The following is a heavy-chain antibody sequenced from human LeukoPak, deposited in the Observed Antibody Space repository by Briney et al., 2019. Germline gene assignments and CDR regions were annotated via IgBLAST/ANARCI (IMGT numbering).Heavy chain of an antibody. Sequence: GGSLRLSCAASGFIFSTYSMIWVRQAPGKGLEWVAYISISGSSIYYADAVKGRFTISRDNAKNSLYLQMNSLRAEDTAVYYCAGAGYCSSTSCYSVGYWGQGTLVTVSS. CDR3: AGAGYCSSTSCYSVGY. V-gene: IGHV3-48*04. CDR1: GFIFSTYS. CDR2: ISISGSSI. J-gene: IGHJ4*02. D-gene: IGHD2-2*01.